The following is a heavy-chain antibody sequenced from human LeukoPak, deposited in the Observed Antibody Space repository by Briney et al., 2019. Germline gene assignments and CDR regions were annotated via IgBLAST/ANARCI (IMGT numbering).Heavy chain of an antibody. CDR2: IYYSGST. CDR1: GGSISSYY. D-gene: IGHD3-9*01. V-gene: IGHV4-59*01. CDR3: ARGIGNYDILTSYYYYMDV. J-gene: IGHJ6*03. Sequence: SETLSLTCTVSGGSISSYYWSWIRQPPGKGLEWVGYIYYSGSTNYNPSLKSRVTISVDTSKNQFSLKLSSVTAADTAVYYCARGIGNYDILTSYYYYMDVWGKGTTVTVSS.